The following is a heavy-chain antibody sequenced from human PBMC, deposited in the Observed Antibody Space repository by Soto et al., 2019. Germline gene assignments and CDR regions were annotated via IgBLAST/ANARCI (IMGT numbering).Heavy chain of an antibody. V-gene: IGHV3-53*01. CDR2: IYTNDLT. Sequence: GGSLRLSCAASGFTGSSNFMSWVRQAPGKWLEWVSVIYTNDLTSYADSVKGRFTISLDNSNNTLYLQMTSLRAEDTAIYYCATRVGPSGRYYFDSWGQGALVNVSS. J-gene: IGHJ4*02. CDR3: ATRVGPSGRYYFDS. D-gene: IGHD1-26*01. CDR1: GFTGSSNF.